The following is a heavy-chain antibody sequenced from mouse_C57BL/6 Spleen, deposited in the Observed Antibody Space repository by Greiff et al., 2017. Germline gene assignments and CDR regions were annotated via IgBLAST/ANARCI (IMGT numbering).Heavy chain of an antibody. CDR1: GFTFSNYW. CDR2: ISLKSDYYAT. J-gene: IGHJ2*01. CDR3: AGDYSEYEDFDY. V-gene: IGHV6-3*01. Sequence: EVQVVESGGGFVQPGGSMKLSCVASGFTFSNYWMNWVRQSPEKGLEWVAQISLKSDYYATHYAESVKGRFTISRYDSKSSVYLQMNNLRAEDTRIDYCAGDYSEYEDFDYWGQGTTLTVSS. D-gene: IGHD2-13*01.